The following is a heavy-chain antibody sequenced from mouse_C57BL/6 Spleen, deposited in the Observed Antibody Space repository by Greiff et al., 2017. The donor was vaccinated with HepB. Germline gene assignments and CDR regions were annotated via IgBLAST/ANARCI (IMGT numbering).Heavy chain of an antibody. D-gene: IGHD2-1*01. J-gene: IGHJ3*01. CDR2: ISYDGSN. Sequence: EVKLVESGPGLVKPSQSLSLTCSVTGYSITSGYYWNWIRQFPGNKLEWMGYISYDGSNNYNPSLKNRISITRDTSKNQFFLKLNSVTTEDTATYYCARAGGNYWFAYWGQGTLVTVSA. CDR1: GYSITSGYY. CDR3: ARAGGNYWFAY. V-gene: IGHV3-6*01.